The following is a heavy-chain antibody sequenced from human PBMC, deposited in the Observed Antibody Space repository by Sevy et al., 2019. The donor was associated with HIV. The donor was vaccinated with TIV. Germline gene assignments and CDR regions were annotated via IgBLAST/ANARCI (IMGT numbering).Heavy chain of an antibody. CDR3: TTAAGMATIALYYFDY. V-gene: IGHV3-15*01. CDR1: GFTFSNAW. Sequence: GGSLRLSCAASGFTFSNAWMSWVRQAPGKGLEWVGRIKSKTDGGTTDYAAPVKGRFTIVRDDSKNTLYLQMNSLKTEDTAVYYCTTAAGMATIALYYFDYWGQGTLVTVSS. CDR2: IKSKTDGGTT. J-gene: IGHJ4*02. D-gene: IGHD5-12*01.